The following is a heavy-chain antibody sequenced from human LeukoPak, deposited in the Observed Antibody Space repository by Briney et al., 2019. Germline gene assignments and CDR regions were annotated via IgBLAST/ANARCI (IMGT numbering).Heavy chain of an antibody. V-gene: IGHV3-74*01. Sequence: GGSLRLSCAASGFTFSNYRMHWVRQAPGKGPVWVSFINSDGRSTNYADSVKGRFTISRDNARNKVYLQMDSLRVEDTAIYYCVRLKDYPICGQGTMVTVSS. CDR1: GFTFSNYR. J-gene: IGHJ3*02. CDR3: VRLKDYPI. CDR2: INSDGRST. D-gene: IGHD4/OR15-4a*01.